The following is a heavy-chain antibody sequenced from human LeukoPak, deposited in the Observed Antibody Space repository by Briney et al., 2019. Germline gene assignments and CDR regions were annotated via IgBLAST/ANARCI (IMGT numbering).Heavy chain of an antibody. CDR1: GYTFTGYY. Sequence: GASVKVSCKASGYTFTGYYMHWVRQAPGQGLEWTGWINPNSGGTNYAQKFQGRVTMTRDTSISTAYMELSRLRSDDTAVYYCARGRVDTAMVYYYYYYMDVWGKGTTVTVSS. CDR2: INPNSGGT. CDR3: ARGRVDTAMVYYYYYYMDV. J-gene: IGHJ6*03. D-gene: IGHD5-18*01. V-gene: IGHV1-2*02.